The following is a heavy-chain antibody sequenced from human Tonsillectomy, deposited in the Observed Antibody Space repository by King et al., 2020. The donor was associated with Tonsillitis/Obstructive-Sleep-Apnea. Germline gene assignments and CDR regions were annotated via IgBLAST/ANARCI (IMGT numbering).Heavy chain of an antibody. CDR3: ARDPSEYSSSYLLYY. CDR2: IIPIFGTA. D-gene: IGHD6-6*01. V-gene: IGHV1-69*01. CDR1: GGTFRSYA. Sequence: VQLVESGTEVKKPGSSVKVSCKASGGTFRSYAINWVRQAPGQGLEWMGGIIPIFGTANYAQKFQGRVTITADESTSTAYMELSSLRSEDTAVYYCARDPSEYSSSYLLYYWGQGPLVTVSS. J-gene: IGHJ4*02.